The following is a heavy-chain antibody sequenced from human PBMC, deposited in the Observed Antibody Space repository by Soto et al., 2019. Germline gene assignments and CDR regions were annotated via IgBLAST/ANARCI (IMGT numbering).Heavy chain of an antibody. CDR1: GGTFSSYA. J-gene: IGHJ6*02. D-gene: IGHD1-26*01. V-gene: IGHV1-69*13. CDR2: IIPIFGTA. Sequence: ASVKVSCKASGGTFSSYAISWVRQAPGQGLEWMGGIIPIFGTADYAQKFQGRVTITADESTSTAYMELSSLRSEDTAVYYCASHSGSSPEGRYYCNMDVWGQGTTVTVSS. CDR3: ASHSGSSPEGRYYCNMDV.